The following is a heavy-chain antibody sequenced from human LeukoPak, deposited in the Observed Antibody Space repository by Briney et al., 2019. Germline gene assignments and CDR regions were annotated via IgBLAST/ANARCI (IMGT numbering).Heavy chain of an antibody. CDR1: GGTFSSYA. D-gene: IGHD2-15*01. Sequence: GSSVKVSCKASGGTFSSYAISWVRQAPGQGLEWMGGIIPIFGTANYAQKFQGRVTITADESTSTAYMELRSLRSDDTAVYYCAGYCSGGSCYYAFDIWGQGTMVTVSS. V-gene: IGHV1-69*01. CDR3: AGYCSGGSCYYAFDI. J-gene: IGHJ3*02. CDR2: IIPIFGTA.